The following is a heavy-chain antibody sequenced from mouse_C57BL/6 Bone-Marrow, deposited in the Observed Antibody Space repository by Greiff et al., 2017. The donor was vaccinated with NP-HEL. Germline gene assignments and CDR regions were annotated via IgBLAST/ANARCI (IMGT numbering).Heavy chain of an antibody. CDR3: ERDFPIYYDYDVGFAY. J-gene: IGHJ3*01. CDR1: GFTFSSYA. Sequence: EVQLVESGGGLVKPGGSLKLSCAASGFTFSSYAMSWVRQTPEKRLEWVATISDGGSYTYYPDNVKGRFTISRDNAKNNLYLQMSHLKSEDTAMYYCERDFPIYYDYDVGFAYWGQGTLVTVSA. V-gene: IGHV5-4*01. CDR2: ISDGGSYT. D-gene: IGHD2-4*01.